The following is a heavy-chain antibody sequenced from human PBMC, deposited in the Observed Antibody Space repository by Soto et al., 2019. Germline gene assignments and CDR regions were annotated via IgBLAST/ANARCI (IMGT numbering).Heavy chain of an antibody. CDR1: GFTFRNYA. Sequence: PGGSLRLSCAASGFTFRNYAINWVRQAPGKGLEWVALISSDGNNKYYANSVKGRFTVSRDNSKNTLSLQMNSLTTEDTAVYYCARDHGPLHYWAQGSLVTVTS. CDR3: ARDHGPLHY. J-gene: IGHJ4*02. V-gene: IGHV3-30-3*01. CDR2: ISSDGNNK.